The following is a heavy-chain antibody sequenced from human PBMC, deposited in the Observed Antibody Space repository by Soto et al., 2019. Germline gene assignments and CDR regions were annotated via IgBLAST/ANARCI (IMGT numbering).Heavy chain of an antibody. J-gene: IGHJ6*02. CDR1: GFTFSSYG. V-gene: IGHV3-30*18. D-gene: IGHD6-13*01. CDR2: ISYDGSNK. Sequence: PGGSLRLSCAASGFTFSSYGMHGVRQAPGKGLEWVAVISYDGSNKYYADSVKGRFTISRDNSKNTLYLQMNSLRAEDTAVYYCAKDLYSSSWYSYDVGMDVWGQGTTVTVSS. CDR3: AKDLYSSSWYSYDVGMDV.